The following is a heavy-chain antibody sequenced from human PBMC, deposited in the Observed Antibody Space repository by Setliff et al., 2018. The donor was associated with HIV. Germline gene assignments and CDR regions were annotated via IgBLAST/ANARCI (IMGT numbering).Heavy chain of an antibody. D-gene: IGHD6-19*01. J-gene: IGHJ6*03. CDR1: GYTFTNYD. CDR3: ARSPGYSSGWTPGYYYYMDV. V-gene: IGHV1-8*01. Sequence: ASVKVSCKASGYTFTNYDINWVRQATGQGLEWMGWMNPNSGNTGYAQKFQGRVTITADESTSTAYMELSSLRSEDTAVYYCARSPGYSSGWTPGYYYYMDVWGKGTTVTVSS. CDR2: MNPNSGNT.